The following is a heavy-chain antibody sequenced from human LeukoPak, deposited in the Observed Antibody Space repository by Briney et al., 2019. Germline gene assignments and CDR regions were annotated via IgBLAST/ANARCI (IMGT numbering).Heavy chain of an antibody. CDR3: ARGLVPGFLDY. V-gene: IGHV3-74*01. D-gene: IGHD4-11*01. CDR2: INSDESIT. J-gene: IGHJ4*02. Sequence: GRSLRLSCAASGFTFSNYGMYWVRQAPGKGLVWVSRINSDESITTYADSVKGRFTISRDNAKNTLYLQMNSLRAEDTAVYYCARGLVPGFLDYWGQGTPVTVSS. CDR1: GFTFSNYG.